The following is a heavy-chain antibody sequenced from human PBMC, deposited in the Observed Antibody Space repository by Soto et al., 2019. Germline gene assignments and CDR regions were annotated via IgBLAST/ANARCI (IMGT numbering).Heavy chain of an antibody. J-gene: IGHJ4*02. CDR3: ARESEDLTSNFDY. Sequence: GVSLRLSCAASGFTFTRYSMNWVRQAPGKGLEWVSSISSTTNYIYYADSMKGRFTVSRDNAKNSVYLEMNSLSAEDTAVYYCARESEDLTSNFDYWVQGTLVTVFS. CDR1: GFTFTRYS. CDR2: ISSTTNYI. V-gene: IGHV3-21*01.